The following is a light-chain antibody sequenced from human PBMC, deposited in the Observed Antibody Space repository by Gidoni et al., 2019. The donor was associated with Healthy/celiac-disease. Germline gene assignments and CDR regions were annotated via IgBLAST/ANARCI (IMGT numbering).Light chain of an antibody. CDR3: QQSYSTPRT. CDR2: AAS. CDR1: QSISSY. Sequence: DIQMTQSPSSLSASVGDRVTITCRASQSISSYLNWYQQQPGKAPKLLIYAASSLQSGVPSRFSSSGSRTDFTLTISSLQPEDFATYYCQQSYSTPRTFGPGTKVDIK. V-gene: IGKV1-39*01. J-gene: IGKJ3*01.